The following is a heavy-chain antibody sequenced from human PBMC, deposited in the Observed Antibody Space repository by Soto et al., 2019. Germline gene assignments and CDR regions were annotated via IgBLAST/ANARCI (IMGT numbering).Heavy chain of an antibody. CDR1: GFTFSNAW. V-gene: IGHV3-15*07. D-gene: IGHD4-17*01. CDR3: TTDSYMTNIIVRFDY. Sequence: GGSLRLSCAASGFTFSNAWMNWVRQAPGKGLEWVGRIKSKTDGGTTDYAAPVKGRFAISRDDSKNTLYLEMNSLKTEDTAIYYCTTDSYMTNIIVRFDYWGHGTLVTVSS. CDR2: IKSKTDGGTT. J-gene: IGHJ4*01.